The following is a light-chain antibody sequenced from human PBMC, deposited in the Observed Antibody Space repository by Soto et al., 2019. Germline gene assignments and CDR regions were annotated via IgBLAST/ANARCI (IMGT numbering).Light chain of an antibody. CDR2: GAS. CDR1: QSVSRN. CDR3: QQYNNWPLR. V-gene: IGKV3-15*01. J-gene: IGKJ1*01. Sequence: EMVMTQSPATLSVSPGERATLSCRASQSVSRNLAWYQQKPGQAPRLLIYGASTRATGIPARFSGSGSGTEFTLTISSLQSEDFAVYYCQQYNNWPLRFGQGTKVEIK.